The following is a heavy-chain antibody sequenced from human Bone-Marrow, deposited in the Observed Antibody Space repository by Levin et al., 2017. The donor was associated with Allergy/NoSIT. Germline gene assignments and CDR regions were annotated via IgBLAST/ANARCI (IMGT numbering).Heavy chain of an antibody. CDR1: GYTFTTYG. J-gene: IGHJ4*02. Sequence: GESLKISCQTSGYTFTTYGVIWVRQAPGQGLEWMGWISAYNGNTNYAQKLQGRVTMTTDTSTSTAYMELRSLRSDDTAVYYCARDANPYCTSTMCYARGWGYWGQGTLVTVSS. CDR3: ARDANPYCTSTMCYARGWGY. V-gene: IGHV1-18*01. D-gene: IGHD2-2*01. CDR2: ISAYNGNT.